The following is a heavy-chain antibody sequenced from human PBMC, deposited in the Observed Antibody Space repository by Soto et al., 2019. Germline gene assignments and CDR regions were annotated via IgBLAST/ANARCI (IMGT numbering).Heavy chain of an antibody. J-gene: IGHJ4*02. Sequence: QMQLVESGGGVVQPGRSLRLSCVASGFPFREFGMHWVRQAPGKGLEWVALISYDGSDYADSVKGRFTISRDDSRDTLFLHMDNLRPDDTGVYYCARRWNCYLDFWGQGTLVAVSS. CDR3: ARRWNCYLDF. V-gene: IGHV3-33*05. D-gene: IGHD1-1*01. CDR1: GFPFREFG. CDR2: ISYDGSD.